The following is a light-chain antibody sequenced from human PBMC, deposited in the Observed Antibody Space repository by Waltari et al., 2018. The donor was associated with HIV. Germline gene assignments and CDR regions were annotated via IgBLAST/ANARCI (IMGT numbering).Light chain of an antibody. J-gene: IGKJ2*01. CDR2: WAS. V-gene: IGKV4-1*01. CDR1: QSILSSSGNKYF. CDR3: HQYHTTPYT. Sequence: DIVMTQSSESLTVSLGDRATISCEPSQSILSSSGNKYFLAWYQQKPGQPPKSLIYWASTRAAGVPARFSGSDSGTDFTLTISSLRAEDVAVYYCHQYHTTPYTFGQGTKLEI.